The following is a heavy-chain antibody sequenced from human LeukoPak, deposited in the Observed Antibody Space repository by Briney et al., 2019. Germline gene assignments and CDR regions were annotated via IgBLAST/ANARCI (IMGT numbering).Heavy chain of an antibody. J-gene: IGHJ4*02. CDR1: GGSISSYY. CDR2: LDTSGST. D-gene: IGHD3-22*01. Sequence: SETLSITCTVSGGSISSYYWSWIRQPAGKGLEWIGRLDTSGSTNYNPSLKSRVTMSGDTSKKQFSLKLSSVTAADTAVYYCASTTYYYDSSGYYFLDYWGQGTLVTVSS. CDR3: ASTTYYYDSSGYYFLDY. V-gene: IGHV4-4*07.